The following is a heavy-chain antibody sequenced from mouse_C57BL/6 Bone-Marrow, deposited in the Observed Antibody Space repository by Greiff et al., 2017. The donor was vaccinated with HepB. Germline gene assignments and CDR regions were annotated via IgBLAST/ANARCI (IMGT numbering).Heavy chain of an antibody. J-gene: IGHJ1*03. D-gene: IGHD1-1*01. Sequence: VQLQQSGPGMVKPSQSLSLTCTVTGYSITSGYDWHWIRHFPGNKLEWMGYISYSGSTNYNPSLKSRISITHDTSKNHFFLKLNSVTTEDTATYYCARNHGSSRDWYFDVWGTGTTVTVSS. CDR3: ARNHGSSRDWYFDV. CDR1: GYSITSGYD. V-gene: IGHV3-1*01. CDR2: ISYSGST.